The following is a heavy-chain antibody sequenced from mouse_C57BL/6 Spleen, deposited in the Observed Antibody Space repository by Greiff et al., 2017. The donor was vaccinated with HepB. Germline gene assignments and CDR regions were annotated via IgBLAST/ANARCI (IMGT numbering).Heavy chain of an antibody. CDR2: ISSGSSTI. CDR1: GFTFSDYG. D-gene: IGHD1-1*01. V-gene: IGHV5-17*01. Sequence: EVQGVESGGGLVKPGGSLKLSCAASGFTFSDYGMHWVRQAPEKGLEWVAYISSGSSTIYYADTVKGRFTISRDNAKNTLFLQMTSLRSEDTAMYYCASPYYAGAMDSWGQGTSVTVSS. CDR3: ASPYYAGAMDS. J-gene: IGHJ4*01.